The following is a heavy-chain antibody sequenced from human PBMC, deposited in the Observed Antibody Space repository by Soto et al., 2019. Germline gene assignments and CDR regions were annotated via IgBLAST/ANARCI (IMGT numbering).Heavy chain of an antibody. J-gene: IGHJ6*02. CDR1: GGTFSSYA. CDR2: IIPIFGTA. Sequence: ASVKVSCKASGGTFSSYAISWVRQAPGQGLEWMGGIIPIFGTANYAQKFQGRVTITADESTSTAYMELSSLRSEDTAVYHCARGMIVVVITTFYYYGMDVCGQGTTVTVSS. D-gene: IGHD3-22*01. CDR3: ARGMIVVVITTFYYYGMDV. V-gene: IGHV1-69*13.